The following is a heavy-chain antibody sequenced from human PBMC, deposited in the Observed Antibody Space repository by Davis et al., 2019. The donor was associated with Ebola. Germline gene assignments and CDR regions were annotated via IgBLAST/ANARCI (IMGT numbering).Heavy chain of an antibody. V-gene: IGHV3-23*01. J-gene: IGHJ4*02. CDR2: IRADSRSA. CDR3: VRGSSSSGFDH. D-gene: IGHD6-6*01. CDR1: GFKFKDYA. Sequence: PGGSLRLSCTTSGFKFKDYAMSWVRQAPGKGLDWVSGIRADSRSAYYADSVEGRFTISRDNPKNSVSLQMNSLRVEDTAVYYCVRGSSSSGFDHWGRGTLVTVSS.